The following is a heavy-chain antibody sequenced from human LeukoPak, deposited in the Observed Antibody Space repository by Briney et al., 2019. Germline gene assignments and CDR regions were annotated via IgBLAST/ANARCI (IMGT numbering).Heavy chain of an antibody. CDR3: VKDGYNYGLYYFDY. V-gene: IGHV3-64D*09. D-gene: IGHD5-18*01. CDR2: ISSNGGNT. CDR1: GFPFSSYA. J-gene: IGHJ4*02. Sequence: GGSLRLSCSASGFPFSSYAMHWVRQAPGRGLEDVSAISSNGGNTYYADSVKGRFTISRDNSKNTLYLQMSSLRAEGTAVYYCVKDGYNYGLYYFDYWGQGTLVTVSS.